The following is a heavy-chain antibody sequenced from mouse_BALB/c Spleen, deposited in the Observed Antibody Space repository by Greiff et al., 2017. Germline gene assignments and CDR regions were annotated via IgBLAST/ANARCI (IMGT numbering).Heavy chain of an antibody. CDR2: IRNKANGYTT. CDR1: GFTFTDYY. V-gene: IGHV7-3*02. D-gene: IGHD2-3*01. CDR3: ARDKEDGYLYYAMDY. Sequence: EVMLVESGGGLVQPGGSLRLSCATSGFTFTDYYMSWVRQPPGKALEWLGFIRNKANGYTTEYSASVKGRFTISRDNSQSILYLQMNTLRAEDSATYYCARDKEDGYLYYAMDYWGQGTSVTVSS. J-gene: IGHJ4*01.